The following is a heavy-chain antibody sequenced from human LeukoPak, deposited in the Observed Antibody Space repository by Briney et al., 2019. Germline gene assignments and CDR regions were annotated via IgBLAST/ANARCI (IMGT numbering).Heavy chain of an antibody. CDR3: VRDKSGWAGDY. Sequence: PGGSLRLSCAASGFTFSSHYMQWVRQAPGKGLVWVSGIKTDGSDPRYADSVKSRFTISRDNAKDTLYLQMNSLRAEDTAIYYCVRDKSGWAGDYWGQGTLVTVSS. CDR1: GFTFSSHY. CDR2: IKTDGSDP. V-gene: IGHV3-74*01. D-gene: IGHD6-19*01. J-gene: IGHJ4*02.